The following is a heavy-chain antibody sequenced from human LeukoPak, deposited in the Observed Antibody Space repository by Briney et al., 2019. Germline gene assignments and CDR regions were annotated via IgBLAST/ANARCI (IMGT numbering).Heavy chain of an antibody. CDR1: GGSISTYY. CDR3: ARATNYYDSSGYYPRPHFDY. J-gene: IGHJ4*02. Sequence: PSETLSLTCTVSGGSISTYYWSWIRQPPGKGLEWIGYIYYSGSTHYNPSLKSRVTILVDTSKNQFSLKLSSLTAADTAVYYCARATNYYDSSGYYPRPHFDYWGQGTLVTVSS. V-gene: IGHV4-59*01. D-gene: IGHD3-22*01. CDR2: IYYSGST.